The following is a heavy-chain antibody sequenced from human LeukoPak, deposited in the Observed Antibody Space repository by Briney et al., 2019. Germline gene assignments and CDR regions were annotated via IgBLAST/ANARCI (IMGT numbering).Heavy chain of an antibody. CDR3: ARLPYSSGWYVY. CDR2: IYYSGST. V-gene: IGHV4-59*01. Sequence: SETLSLTCSVSGVSISSYYWSWIRQPPGKGLEWIGYIYYSGSTNYNPSLKSRVTISVDTSKNQFSLKRSSVTAADTAVYYCARLPYSSGWYVYWGQGTLVTVSS. CDR1: GVSISSYY. J-gene: IGHJ4*02. D-gene: IGHD6-19*01.